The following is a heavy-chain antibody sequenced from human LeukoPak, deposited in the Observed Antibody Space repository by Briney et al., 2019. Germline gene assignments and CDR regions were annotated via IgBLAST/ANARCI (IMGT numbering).Heavy chain of an antibody. Sequence: PGGSLRLSCAASGFTFSSYSMNWVRQAPGKGLEWVSSISSSSSYIYYADSVQGRFTISRDNAKNSLYLQMNSLRAEDTAVYYCARASSGSLSSDYWGQGTLVTVSS. CDR1: GFTFSSYS. CDR2: ISSSSSYI. D-gene: IGHD1-26*01. J-gene: IGHJ4*02. CDR3: ARASSGSLSSDY. V-gene: IGHV3-21*01.